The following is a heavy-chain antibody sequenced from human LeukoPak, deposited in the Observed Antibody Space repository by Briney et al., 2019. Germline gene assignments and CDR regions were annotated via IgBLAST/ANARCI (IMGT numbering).Heavy chain of an antibody. CDR3: VRHGDTDSCLAN. V-gene: IGHV3-66*04. J-gene: IGHJ4*02. Sequence: PGGSLRLSCAASGFSFSTQRMHWVRQAPGKGLVWVSVIYSGGSTYYADSVKGRFTISRDNAKSSLYLQMNDLRAEDTAVYYCVRHGDTDSCLANWGQGTLVTVSS. CDR1: GFSFSTQR. D-gene: IGHD2-2*01. CDR2: IYSGGST.